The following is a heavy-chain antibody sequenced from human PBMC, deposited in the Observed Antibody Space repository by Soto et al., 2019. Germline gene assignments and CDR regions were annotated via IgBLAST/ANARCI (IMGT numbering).Heavy chain of an antibody. Sequence: GGSLRLSCAASGFTFSSYAMHWVRQAPGKGLEWVAVISYDGSNKYYADSVKGRFTISRDNSKNTLYLQMNSLRAEDTAVYYCARARSGSYLVDDXGQGTLVTVSS. J-gene: IGHJ4*02. CDR1: GFTFSSYA. CDR2: ISYDGSNK. CDR3: ARARSGSYLVDD. V-gene: IGHV3-30-3*01. D-gene: IGHD1-26*01.